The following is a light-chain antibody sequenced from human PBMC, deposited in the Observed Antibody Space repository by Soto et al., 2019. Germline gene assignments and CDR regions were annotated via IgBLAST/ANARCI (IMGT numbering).Light chain of an antibody. Sequence: EIVLTQSPGTLSLSPGERATLSCRASQSVSSSYLVGYQQKPGQAPTLLIYGASTRATGIPDRFSGSGSGTDFTLTNSRVEPDEFAVYYCQQYGNSPWTFGQGTKVEI. CDR3: QQYGNSPWT. J-gene: IGKJ1*01. CDR2: GAS. V-gene: IGKV3-20*01. CDR1: QSVSSSY.